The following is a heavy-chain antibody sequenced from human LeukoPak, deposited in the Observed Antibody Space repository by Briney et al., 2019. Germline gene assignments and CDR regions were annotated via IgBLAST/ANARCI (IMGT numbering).Heavy chain of an antibody. J-gene: IGHJ4*02. V-gene: IGHV3-48*04. CDR2: IAHDSTTI. CDR3: ARATRNGYDY. Sequence: GGSLRLSCAASGFTFRIYGMTWFRQAPGKGPEWVSYIAHDSTTIYYKDSVKGRFTMSRDNARTSLYLQMTSLRAEDTAMYYCARATRNGYDYWGQGTLVTVSS. D-gene: IGHD5-24*01. CDR1: GFTFRIYG.